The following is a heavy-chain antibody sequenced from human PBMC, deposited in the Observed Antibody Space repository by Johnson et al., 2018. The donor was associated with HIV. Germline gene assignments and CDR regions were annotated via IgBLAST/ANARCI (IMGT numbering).Heavy chain of an antibody. CDR1: GLTFSSYA. Sequence: VQLVESGGGLAQPGGSLRLSCVGSGLTFSSYAMSWVRQAPGKGLEWVSAISASGGSTYYADSVKGRFTISRDNTKNTLSLQMNSLSVEDTAIYYCARDLLGMDDAFDIWGQGTMVTVSS. J-gene: IGHJ3*02. CDR3: ARDLLGMDDAFDI. D-gene: IGHD7-27*01. V-gene: IGHV3-23*04. CDR2: ISASGGST.